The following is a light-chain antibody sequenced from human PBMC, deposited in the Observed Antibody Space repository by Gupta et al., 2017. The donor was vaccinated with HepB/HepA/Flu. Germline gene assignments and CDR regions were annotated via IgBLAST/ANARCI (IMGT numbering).Light chain of an antibody. V-gene: IGKV1-39*01. CDR3: QQCSRSPLT. CDR2: AAS. J-gene: IGKJ4*01. CDR1: QSISIY. Sequence: EIEMTQSPSSLSASVGDRVTITCRASQSISIYLSWYQQKPGEAPKLLIYAASSLPGGVPSRFSASGSGTDFTLTINSLQPEDFATYYCQQCSRSPLTFGGGTKVEIK.